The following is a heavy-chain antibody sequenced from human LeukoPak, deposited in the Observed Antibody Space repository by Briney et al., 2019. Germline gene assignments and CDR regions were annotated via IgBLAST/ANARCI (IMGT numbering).Heavy chain of an antibody. J-gene: IGHJ4*02. Sequence: WGYLCLSCAASGFTFSGYCMHWVRQAPGKGLVWVSHIDGDGSRTTYADSVKGRFTISRDNAKNTLYLQMNSPRAEDTAVYYCARDNGYGFDHWGQGTQVTVSS. CDR1: GFTFSGYC. CDR2: IDGDGSRT. V-gene: IGHV3-74*01. D-gene: IGHD5-12*01. CDR3: ARDNGYGFDH.